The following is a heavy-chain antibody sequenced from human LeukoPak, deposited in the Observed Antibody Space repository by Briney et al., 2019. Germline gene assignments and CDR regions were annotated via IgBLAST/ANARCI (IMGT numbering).Heavy chain of an antibody. V-gene: IGHV3-23*01. CDR2: ISGSGGST. D-gene: IGHD3-3*01. J-gene: IGHJ4*02. CDR1: GFTFSSYA. CDR3: AKDFTLLEWFLVY. Sequence: GGSLRLSCAASGFTFSSYAMNWVRQAPGKGLEWVSAISGSGGSTYYADSVKGRFTISRDNSKNTLYLQMNSLRAEDTAVYYCAKDFTLLEWFLVYWGQGTLVTVSS.